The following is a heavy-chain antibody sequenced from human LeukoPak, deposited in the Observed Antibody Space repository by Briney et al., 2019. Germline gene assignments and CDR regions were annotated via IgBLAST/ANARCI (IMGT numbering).Heavy chain of an antibody. CDR1: GGSFSGYY. D-gene: IGHD3-16*02. J-gene: IGHJ4*02. CDR2: INHSGST. Sequence: SETLSLTCAVYGGSFSGYYWSWIRQPPGKGLEWIGEINHSGSTNYNPSLKSRVTISVDTSKNQFSLKLSSVTAADTAVYYCARGTQGDYVWGSYRLEMSSRFDYWGQGTLVTVSS. CDR3: ARGTQGDYVWGSYRLEMSSRFDY. V-gene: IGHV4-34*01.